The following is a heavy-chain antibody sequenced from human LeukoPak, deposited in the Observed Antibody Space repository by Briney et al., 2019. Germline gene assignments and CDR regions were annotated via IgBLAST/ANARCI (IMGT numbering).Heavy chain of an antibody. CDR3: ARDPTVTYFDY. J-gene: IGHJ4*02. V-gene: IGHV1-18*04. D-gene: IGHD4-17*01. CDR2: ISAYNGNT. CDR1: GYTFTSYG. Sequence: ASVKVSCKASGYTFTSYGISWVRQAPGHGLEWMGWISAYNGNTNYAQKLQGRVTMTTDTSTSTAYMELRSLGSDDTAVYYCARDPTVTYFDYWGQGTLVTVSS.